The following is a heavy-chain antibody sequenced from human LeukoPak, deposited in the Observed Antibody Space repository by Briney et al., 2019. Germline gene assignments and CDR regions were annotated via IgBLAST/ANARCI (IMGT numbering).Heavy chain of an antibody. V-gene: IGHV3-21*01. J-gene: IGHJ4*02. Sequence: PGGSLRLSCAASGFTFSSYSMNWVRQAPGKGLEWVSSISSSSSYIYYADSVKGRFTISRDNAKNSLYLQMNSLRAEDTAVYYCARDSASASSLWAAYWGQGILVTVSS. CDR1: GFTFSSYS. D-gene: IGHD2-15*01. CDR3: ARDSASASSLWAAY. CDR2: ISSSSSYI.